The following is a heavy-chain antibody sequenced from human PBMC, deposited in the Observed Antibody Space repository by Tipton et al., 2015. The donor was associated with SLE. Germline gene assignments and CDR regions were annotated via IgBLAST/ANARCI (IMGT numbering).Heavy chain of an antibody. J-gene: IGHJ6*03. D-gene: IGHD5-18*01. CDR2: LIYSGDST. CDR1: GFTFSSFA. V-gene: IGHV3-23*03. CDR3: ARQLYSSYNYMDV. Sequence: SLRLSCAASGFTFSSFAMSWVRQAPGKGLECVSLIYSGDSTYSADSVKGRFTISRDNAKNTLYLEMNSLRAEDTAVYYCARQLYSSYNYMDVWGKGTTVTVSS.